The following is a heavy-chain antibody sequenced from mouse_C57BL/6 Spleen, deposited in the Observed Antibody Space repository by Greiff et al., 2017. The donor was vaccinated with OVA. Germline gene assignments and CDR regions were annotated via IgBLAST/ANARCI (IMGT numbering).Heavy chain of an antibody. CDR1: GFTFSDYG. CDR3: ARLDSYWYSDV. Sequence: EVMLVESGGGLVQPGGSLKLSCAASGFTFSDYGMAWVRQAPRKGPEWVAFISNLAYSIYYADTVTGRFTISRENDKNTLYLEMKSLGAEDTAMDYCARLDSYWYSDVWGTGTTVTVSS. J-gene: IGHJ1*03. CDR2: ISNLAYSI. V-gene: IGHV5-15*01.